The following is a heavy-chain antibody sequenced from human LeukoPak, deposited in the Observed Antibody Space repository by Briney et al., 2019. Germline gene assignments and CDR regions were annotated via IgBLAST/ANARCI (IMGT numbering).Heavy chain of an antibody. CDR1: GFTFSSYA. D-gene: IGHD6-13*01. CDR2: IYYSGST. CDR3: ARESSWWYYMDV. J-gene: IGHJ6*03. Sequence: GSLRLSCAASGFTFSSYAMSWIRQPPGKGLEWIGYIYYSGSTNYNPSLKGRVTISVDTSKNQFSLKLSSVTAADTAVYYCARESSWWYYMDVWGKGTTVTISS. V-gene: IGHV4-59*01.